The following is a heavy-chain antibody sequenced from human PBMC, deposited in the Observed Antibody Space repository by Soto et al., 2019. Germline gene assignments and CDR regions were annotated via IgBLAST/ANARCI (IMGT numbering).Heavy chain of an antibody. J-gene: IGHJ4*02. V-gene: IGHV1-69*13. Sequence: ASVKVSCKASGGTFSSYAISWVRQAPGQGLEWMGGIIPIFGTANYAQKFQGRVTITADESTSTAYMELSSLRSEDTAVYYCARDCSGGSCYDYWGQGTLVTVSS. D-gene: IGHD2-15*01. CDR1: GGTFSSYA. CDR2: IIPIFGTA. CDR3: ARDCSGGSCYDY.